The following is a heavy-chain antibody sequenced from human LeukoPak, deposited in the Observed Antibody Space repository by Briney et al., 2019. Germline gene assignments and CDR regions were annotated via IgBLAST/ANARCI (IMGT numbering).Heavy chain of an antibody. Sequence: SETLSLTCGVSGGSINSYYWGWIRQPPGKGLVYIGYVYHSGTSNYKPSLEDRVTMSVDTSKNQLSLELTSVTAADTAVYYCARGNHPYNWNYEFDSWGQGTLVTVSS. D-gene: IGHD1-7*01. V-gene: IGHV4-59*01. CDR2: VYHSGTS. CDR3: ARGNHPYNWNYEFDS. J-gene: IGHJ4*02. CDR1: GGSINSYY.